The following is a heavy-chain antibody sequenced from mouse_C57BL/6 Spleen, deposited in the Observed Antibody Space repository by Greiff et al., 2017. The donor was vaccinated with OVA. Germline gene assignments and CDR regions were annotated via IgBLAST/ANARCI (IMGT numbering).Heavy chain of an antibody. CDR2: IRSKSNNYAT. Sequence: EVQRVESGGGLVQPKGSLKLSCAASGFSFNTYAMNWVRQAPGKGLEWVARIRSKSNNYATYYADSVKDRFTISRDDSESMLYLQMNNLKTEDTAMYYCVRQLRLRAMDYWGQGTSVTVSS. J-gene: IGHJ4*01. V-gene: IGHV10-1*01. D-gene: IGHD3-2*02. CDR3: VRQLRLRAMDY. CDR1: GFSFNTYA.